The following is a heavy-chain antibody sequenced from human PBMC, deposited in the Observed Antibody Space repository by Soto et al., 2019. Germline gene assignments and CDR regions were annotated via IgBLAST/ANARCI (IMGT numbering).Heavy chain of an antibody. V-gene: IGHV3-30*18. CDR1: GYTFSRYG. CDR2: ISYDGSNK. J-gene: IGHJ6*02. D-gene: IGHD3-16*02. CDR3: AKDFSLRKSIGHGMDV. Sequence: QVELVESGGGVVQPGRSLRLSCAASGYTFSRYGMQWVRQAPGKGLEWVAVISYDGSNKYYADSVKGRFTISRDNSKNTLYLQMNSLRAEDTAVYYCAKDFSLRKSIGHGMDVWGQGTTVTVSS.